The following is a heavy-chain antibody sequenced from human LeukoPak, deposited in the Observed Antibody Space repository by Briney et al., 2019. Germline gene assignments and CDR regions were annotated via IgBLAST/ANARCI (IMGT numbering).Heavy chain of an antibody. D-gene: IGHD3-3*01. CDR1: GYTFTSYG. CDR2: ISAYNGNT. J-gene: IGHJ6*03. CDR3: ARDRPTIFHYYYYMDV. V-gene: IGHV1-18*01. Sequence: ASVKVSCKAFGYTFTSYGISWVRQAPGQGLEWMGWISAYNGNTNYAQKLQGRVTMTTDTSTSTAYMELRSLRSDDTAVYYCARDRPTIFHYYYYMDVWGKGTTATISS.